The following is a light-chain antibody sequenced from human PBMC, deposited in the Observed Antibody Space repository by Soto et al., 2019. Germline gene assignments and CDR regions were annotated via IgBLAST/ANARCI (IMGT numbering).Light chain of an antibody. CDR3: TSYTSSRTYV. CDR2: DVS. CDR1: SKGVGAYNY. J-gene: IGLJ1*01. Sequence: QSVLTQPAPVSWAPGQSITVSFTGTSKGVGAYNYVSWYQQHPGTAPKLMIYDVSNRPSGVSNRFSGSKSGNTASLTISGLQAEDEADYYCTSYTSSRTYVFGAGTKVTVL. V-gene: IGLV2-14*03.